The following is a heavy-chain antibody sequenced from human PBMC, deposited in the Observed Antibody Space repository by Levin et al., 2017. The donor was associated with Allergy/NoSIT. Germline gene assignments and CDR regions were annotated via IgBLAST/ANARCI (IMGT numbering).Heavy chain of an antibody. CDR1: GGSFSGYY. CDR2: INHSGST. V-gene: IGHV4-34*01. Sequence: GSLRLSCAVYGGSFSGYYWSWIRQPPGKGLEWIGEINHSGSTKYNPSLKSRVTISVDTSKNQFSLKLSSVTAADTAVYYCASGGWYSDWGQGTLVTVSS. J-gene: IGHJ4*02. D-gene: IGHD6-19*01. CDR3: ASGGWYSD.